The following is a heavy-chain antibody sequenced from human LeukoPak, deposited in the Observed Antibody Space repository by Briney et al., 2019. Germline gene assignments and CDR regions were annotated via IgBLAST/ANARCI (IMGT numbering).Heavy chain of an antibody. J-gene: IGHJ4*02. CDR2: INPNSGAA. CDR3: ARAEAIGAHPTVDY. D-gene: IGHD6-6*01. Sequence: ASVKVSCKASGYTFTGHYIQWVRQAPGQGLEWMGYINPNSGAANYAQKFQGRVTLTRDTSISTAYMELSSLRSDDTAMYYCARAEAIGAHPTVDYWGQGTLVTISS. CDR1: GYTFTGHY. V-gene: IGHV1-2*02.